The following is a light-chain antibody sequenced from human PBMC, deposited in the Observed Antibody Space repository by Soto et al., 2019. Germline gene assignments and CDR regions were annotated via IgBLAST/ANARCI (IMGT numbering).Light chain of an antibody. J-gene: IGKJ3*01. V-gene: IGKV1-39*01. Sequence: IQMTQSPSSLSASVGDRVTITCRASQRVGDYLNWYQQKPGKAPNLLIYAASSLQSGVPSRFSGSGSGTEFTLTISSLQPEDFATYYFQQSYSTPRTFGPGTKVDIK. CDR1: QRVGDY. CDR3: QQSYSTPRT. CDR2: AAS.